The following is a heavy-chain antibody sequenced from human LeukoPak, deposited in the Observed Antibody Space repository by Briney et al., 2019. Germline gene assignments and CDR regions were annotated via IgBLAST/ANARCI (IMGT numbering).Heavy chain of an antibody. Sequence: SVKVSCKASGGTFSSYAISWVRQAPGQGLEWIGGIIPIFGTANYAQKFQGRVTITTDESTSTAYMELSSLRSEDTAVYYCARTGLMAYGGNSSGTFDYWGQGTLVTVSS. CDR2: IIPIFGTA. CDR1: GGTFSSYA. CDR3: ARTGLMAYGGNSSGTFDY. J-gene: IGHJ4*02. D-gene: IGHD4-23*01. V-gene: IGHV1-69*05.